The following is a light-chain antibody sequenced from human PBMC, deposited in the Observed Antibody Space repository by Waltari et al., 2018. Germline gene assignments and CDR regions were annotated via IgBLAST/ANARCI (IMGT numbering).Light chain of an antibody. CDR3: NSYTSSSILEVV. V-gene: IGLV2-14*03. CDR2: DVS. Sequence: QSALTQPASVSGSPGQSITISCTGTSSDVGGYKYVSWYQQHPGKAPKLMIYDVSKRPSGVSNRFSGSKSGNTASLTISGLQAEDEADYYCNSYTSSSILEVVFGGGTKLTVL. CDR1: SSDVGGYKY. J-gene: IGLJ2*01.